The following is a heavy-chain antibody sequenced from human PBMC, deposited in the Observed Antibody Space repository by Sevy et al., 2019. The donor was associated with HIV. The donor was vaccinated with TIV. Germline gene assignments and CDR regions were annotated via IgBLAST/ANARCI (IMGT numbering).Heavy chain of an antibody. J-gene: IGHJ4*02. CDR2: ISGSGGST. CDR1: GFTFSSYA. CDR3: ATSGYYPPFTAF. V-gene: IGHV3-23*01. D-gene: IGHD3-22*01. Sequence: GGSLRLSCAASGFTFSSYAMSWVRQAPGKGLEWVSAISGSGGSTYYADSVNGRFTISRDNSKNTLYLQMNSLRAEDTAVYYCATSGYYPPFTAFWGQGTLVTVSS.